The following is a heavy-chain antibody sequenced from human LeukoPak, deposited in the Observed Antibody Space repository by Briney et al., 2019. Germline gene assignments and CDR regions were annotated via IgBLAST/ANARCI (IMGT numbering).Heavy chain of an antibody. Sequence: PGGSLRLSCAASGFTFCAYSMHWVRQVPGKDLEWVSGISWNSGTIDYVDSVRGRFTISRDNAKSSLYLQMNSLRADDTALYYCAKGNWGSPFDSWGQGTLVAVSS. CDR3: AKGNWGSPFDS. D-gene: IGHD7-27*01. CDR1: GFTFCAYS. CDR2: ISWNSGTI. J-gene: IGHJ4*02. V-gene: IGHV3-9*01.